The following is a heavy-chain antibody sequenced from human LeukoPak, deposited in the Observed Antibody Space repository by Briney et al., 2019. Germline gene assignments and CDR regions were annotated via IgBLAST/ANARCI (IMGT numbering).Heavy chain of an antibody. CDR1: GFIFSRYG. V-gene: IGHV3-30*03. CDR2: ISYDGNNK. D-gene: IGHD4-11*01. CDR3: AREYQDYTLAY. J-gene: IGHJ4*02. Sequence: PGGSLRLSCAASGFIFSRYGMHWVRQAPGTGLEWVAVISYDGNNKYYANSVKGRFTISRDNSRNTLYLQMNSLRAEDTAVYYCAREYQDYTLAYWGQGALVTVSS.